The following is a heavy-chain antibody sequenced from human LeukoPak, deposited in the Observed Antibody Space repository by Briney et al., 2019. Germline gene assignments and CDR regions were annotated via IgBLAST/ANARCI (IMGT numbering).Heavy chain of an antibody. CDR3: AKDATPRNRLWDHFDS. CDR1: GFTFNIYG. V-gene: IGHV3-23*01. Sequence: GGSLRLSCVASGFTFNIYGMSGVRQAPGKGLEWVSRVGGGEDIHYADSVKGRFTAYRDDDKNTVYLQMNSLRVEDTAIYFCAKDATPRNRLWDHFDSWGQGTLVSVSS. J-gene: IGHJ4*02. CDR2: VGGGEDI. D-gene: IGHD2-21*01.